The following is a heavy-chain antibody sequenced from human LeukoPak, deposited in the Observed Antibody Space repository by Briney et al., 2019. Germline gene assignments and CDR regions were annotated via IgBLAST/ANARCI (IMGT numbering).Heavy chain of an antibody. D-gene: IGHD2-2*01. Sequence: GGSLRLSCAASGFTFSSYAMSWVRQAPGKGLEWVSAISGSGGSTYYADSVKGRFTISRDNSKDTLYLQMNSLRAEDTAVYYYAKDLWEGPAANYYYYYGMDVWGKGTTVTVSS. J-gene: IGHJ6*04. CDR2: ISGSGGST. V-gene: IGHV3-23*01. CDR3: AKDLWEGPAANYYYYYGMDV. CDR1: GFTFSSYA.